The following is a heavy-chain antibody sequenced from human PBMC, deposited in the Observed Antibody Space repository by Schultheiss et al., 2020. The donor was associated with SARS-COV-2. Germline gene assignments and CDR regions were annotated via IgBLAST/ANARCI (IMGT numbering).Heavy chain of an antibody. V-gene: IGHV1-2*02. Sequence: ASVKVSCKASGYTFTGYYMHWVRQAPGQGLEWMGWINPNSGGTNYAQKFQGRVTMTRDTSISTAYMELSRLRSDDTAVYYCAGIPGAWGWFDPWGQGSLVTVAS. CDR3: AGIPGAWGWFDP. J-gene: IGHJ5*02. CDR2: INPNSGGT. CDR1: GYTFTGYY. D-gene: IGHD3-16*01.